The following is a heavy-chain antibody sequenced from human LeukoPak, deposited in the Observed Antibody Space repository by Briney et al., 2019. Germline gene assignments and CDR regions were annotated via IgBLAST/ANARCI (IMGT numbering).Heavy chain of an antibody. J-gene: IGHJ4*02. CDR3: ARGALDFDY. CDR2: ISSSSSTI. V-gene: IGHV3-48*02. Sequence: PGGSLRLSCAASGFTFSSYSMNWVRQAPGKGLEWVSCISSSSSTIYYADSVKGRFTISRDNAKNSLYLHMNSLKDEDTAVYYCARGALDFDYWGQGTLVTVSS. CDR1: GFTFSSYS.